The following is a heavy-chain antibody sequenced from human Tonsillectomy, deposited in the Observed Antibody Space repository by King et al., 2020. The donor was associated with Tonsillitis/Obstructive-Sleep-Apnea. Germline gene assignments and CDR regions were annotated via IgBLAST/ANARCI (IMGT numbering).Heavy chain of an antibody. Sequence: VQLVESGGGLVKPGGSLRLSCAASGFTFSDYWMSWVRQAPGKGLEWVANIKQDGSEKYYVDTVKGRFTISRDNAKNSLYLQMNSLRAEDTAVYYCARDRYYDWGLGEWGQGTLVTVSS. CDR2: IKQDGSEK. D-gene: IGHD3-16*01. CDR3: ARDRYYDWGLGE. CDR1: GFTFSDYW. V-gene: IGHV3-7*03. J-gene: IGHJ4*02.